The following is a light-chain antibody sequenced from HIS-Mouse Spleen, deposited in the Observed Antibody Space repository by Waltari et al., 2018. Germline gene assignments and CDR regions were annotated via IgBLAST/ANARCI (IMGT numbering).Light chain of an antibody. Sequence: DIQMTQSPSSLSASVGDRVTITCQASQDISNYLNWYQQKPGKAPKLLIYDASNLETGVPSRFSGSGSGTEFTLTISSLQPDDFATYYCQQYNSYGGWTFGQGTKVEIK. CDR3: QQYNSYGGWT. J-gene: IGKJ1*01. V-gene: IGKV1-33*01. CDR2: DAS. CDR1: QDISNY.